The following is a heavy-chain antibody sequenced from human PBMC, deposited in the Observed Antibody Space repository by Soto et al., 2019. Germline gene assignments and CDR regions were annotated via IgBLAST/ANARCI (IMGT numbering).Heavy chain of an antibody. CDR2: IKNKANGYKT. CDR3: ARVGVEAPTRYFDY. V-gene: IGHV3-72*01. CDR1: GFTFSDHY. Sequence: EVQVVESGGGLVQPGGSLRLSCVASGFTFSDHYMDWVRQAPGKGLEWVGRIKNKANGYKTEYAASVEGRITISRDDSKSALSRQTNSLKSKAAAVYYSARVGVEAPTRYFDYWGQGAMVAVSS. J-gene: IGHJ4*02. D-gene: IGHD2-15*01.